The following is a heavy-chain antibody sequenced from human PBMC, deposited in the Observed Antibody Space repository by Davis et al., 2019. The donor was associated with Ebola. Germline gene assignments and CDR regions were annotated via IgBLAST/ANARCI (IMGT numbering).Heavy chain of an antibody. CDR2: ISGSGGST. CDR1: GFTFSSYA. CDR3: AIAVAVTY. D-gene: IGHD6-19*01. V-gene: IGHV3-23*01. J-gene: IGHJ4*02. Sequence: GESLKISCAASGFTFSSYAMSWVRQAPGKGLEWVSAISGSGGSTYYADSVKGRFTISRDTSKNTLYLQMNSLRAEDTAVYYCAIAVAVTYWGQGTLVTVSS.